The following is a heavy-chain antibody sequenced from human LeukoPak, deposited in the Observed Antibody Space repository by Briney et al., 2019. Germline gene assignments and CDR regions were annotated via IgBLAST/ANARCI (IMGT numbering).Heavy chain of an antibody. J-gene: IGHJ4*02. V-gene: IGHV4-61*01. CDR3: ARAGIAAAGRGPDDY. CDR2: IYYSGST. CDR1: GGSVSSGSYY. Sequence: KPSETLSLTCTVSGGSVSSGSYYWSWIRQPPGKGLEWIRYIYYSGSTNYNPSLKSRVTISVDTSKNQFSLKLSSVTAADTAVYYCARAGIAAAGRGPDDYWGQGTLVTVSS. D-gene: IGHD6-13*01.